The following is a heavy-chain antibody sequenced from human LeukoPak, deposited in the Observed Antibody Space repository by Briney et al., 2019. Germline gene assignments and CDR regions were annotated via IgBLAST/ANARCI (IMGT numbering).Heavy chain of an antibody. CDR2: ISWNSGSI. J-gene: IGHJ4*02. Sequence: GRSLRLSCAASGFTFDDYAMHWVRQAPGKGLEWVSGISWNSGSIGYADSVKGRFTISRDNAKNSLYLQMNSLRAEDTAVYYCARDSSSHDYWGQGTLVTVSS. CDR3: ARDSSSHDY. V-gene: IGHV3-9*01. CDR1: GFTFDDYA. D-gene: IGHD2-2*01.